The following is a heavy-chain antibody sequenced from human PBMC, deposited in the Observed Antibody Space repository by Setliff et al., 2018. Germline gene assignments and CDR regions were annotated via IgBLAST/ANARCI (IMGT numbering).Heavy chain of an antibody. J-gene: IGHJ5*02. V-gene: IGHV5-51*01. CDR3: ARALYPSSFIGHNWFDP. CDR1: GYSLTNYW. CDR2: YSPGDSDT. D-gene: IGHD2-2*01. Sequence: PGESLKISCKASGYSLTNYWIAWVRQMPGKGLEWVAMYSPGDSDTKYHPSFQGQVTISADKSISTAYLRWSSLKASDTAMYYCARALYPSSFIGHNWFDPWGQGTLVTVSS.